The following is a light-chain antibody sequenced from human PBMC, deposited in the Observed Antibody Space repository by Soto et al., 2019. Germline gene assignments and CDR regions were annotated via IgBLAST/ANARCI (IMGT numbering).Light chain of an antibody. CDR2: EVS. CDR1: SSDVGGYNY. V-gene: IGLV2-14*01. Sequence: QSVLTQPASVSGSPGQSITISCTGTSSDVGGYNYVSWYQHHPGKAPKLMIHEVSDRPSGVSNRFSGSKSGNTASLTISGLQAEDEATYYCSSYTSNNSPYVFGTGTKVTVL. J-gene: IGLJ1*01. CDR3: SSYTSNNSPYV.